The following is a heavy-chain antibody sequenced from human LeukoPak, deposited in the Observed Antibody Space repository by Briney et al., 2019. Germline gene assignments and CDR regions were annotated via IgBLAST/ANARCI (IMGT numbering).Heavy chain of an antibody. CDR1: GFTFSSYA. J-gene: IGHJ3*02. CDR2: ISYDGSNK. V-gene: IGHV3-30-3*01. CDR3: ASADCSSTSCRSDAFDI. Sequence: GRSLRLSCAASGFTFSSYAMHWVRQAPGKGLEWVAVISYDGSNKYYADSVKGRFTISRDNSKNTLYLQMNSLRAEDTAVYYCASADCSSTSCRSDAFDIWGQGTMVTVSS. D-gene: IGHD2-2*01.